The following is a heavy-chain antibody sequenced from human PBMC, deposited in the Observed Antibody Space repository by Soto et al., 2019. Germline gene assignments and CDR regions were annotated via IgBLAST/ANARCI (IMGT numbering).Heavy chain of an antibody. CDR2: INHSGST. CDR1: GGSFSGYY. Sequence: QVQLQQWGAGLLKPSETRSLTCAVYGGSFSGYYWSWIRQPPGKGLEWIGEINHSGSTNYNPSLKSRVTISVDTSKNQFSLKLSSVTAADTAVYYCARGYCSGGSCYSFDYWGQGTLVTVSS. J-gene: IGHJ4*02. V-gene: IGHV4-34*01. CDR3: ARGYCSGGSCYSFDY. D-gene: IGHD2-15*01.